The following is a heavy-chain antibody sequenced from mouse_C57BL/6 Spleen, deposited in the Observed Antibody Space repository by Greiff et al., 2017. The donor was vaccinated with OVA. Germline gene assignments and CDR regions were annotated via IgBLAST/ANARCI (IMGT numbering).Heavy chain of an antibody. V-gene: IGHV1-52*01. J-gene: IGHJ3*01. CDR3: ARAIYYGNPWFAY. CDR2: IDPSDSET. CDR1: GYTFTSYW. Sequence: VQLKQPGAELVRPGSSVKLSCKASGYTFTSYWMHWVKQRPIQGLEWIGNIDPSDSETHYNQKFKDKATLTVDKSSSTAYMQLSSLTSEDSAVYYCARAIYYGNPWFAYWGQGTLVTVSA. D-gene: IGHD2-1*01.